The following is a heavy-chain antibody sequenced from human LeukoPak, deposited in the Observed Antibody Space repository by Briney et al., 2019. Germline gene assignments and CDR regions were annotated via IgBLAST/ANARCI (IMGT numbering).Heavy chain of an antibody. V-gene: IGHV4-30-2*01. CDR3: ARVRTHREYFFDY. Sequence: SETLSLTCAVSGGSISSGGYSWSWIRQPPGKGLEWIGYIYHSGSTYYNPSLKSRVTISVDRSKNQFSLKLSSVTAADTAVYYCARVRTHREYFFDYWGQGTLVTVSS. CDR1: GGSISSGGYS. J-gene: IGHJ4*02. D-gene: IGHD1-14*01. CDR2: IYHSGST.